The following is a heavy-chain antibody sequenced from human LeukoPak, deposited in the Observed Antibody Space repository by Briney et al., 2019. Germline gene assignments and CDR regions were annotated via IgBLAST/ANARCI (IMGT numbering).Heavy chain of an antibody. Sequence: PGGSLRLSCAASGFTFSSYWMNWVRQAPGKGLEWVASIKQDGSEKYYVDSVKGRFTISRDNAKNSLYLQMNSLRAEDAAVYYCARDPYGSGSYFAYWGQGTLVTVSS. CDR1: GFTFSSYW. CDR2: IKQDGSEK. V-gene: IGHV3-7*01. D-gene: IGHD3-10*01. CDR3: ARDPYGSGSYFAY. J-gene: IGHJ4*02.